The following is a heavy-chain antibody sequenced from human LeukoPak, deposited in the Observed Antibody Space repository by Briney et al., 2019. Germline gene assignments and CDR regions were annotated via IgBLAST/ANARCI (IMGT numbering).Heavy chain of an antibody. V-gene: IGHV3-73*01. CDR1: GLTFSGSA. CDR3: TASIMITFGGVIVMDFDY. J-gene: IGHJ4*02. CDR2: IRSKANNYAT. Sequence: PGGSLKLSCAASGLTFSGSAMHWVRQASGKGLEWVGRIRSKANNYATACAASVKGRFTISRDDSKNTLYLQMNSLKTEDTAVYYCTASIMITFGGVIVMDFDYWGQGTLVTVSS. D-gene: IGHD3-16*02.